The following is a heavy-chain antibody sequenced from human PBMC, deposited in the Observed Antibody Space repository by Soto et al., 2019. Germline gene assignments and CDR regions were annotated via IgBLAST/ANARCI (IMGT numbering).Heavy chain of an antibody. D-gene: IGHD3-22*01. Sequence: EVQLVESGGALIQPGGSLRLSCAASGFTVSSNYMNWVRQVPGKGLEWVSVIYSGGTTYYADSVKGRFTISRDNSKNTLYLQINSLRAEDTAVYYCARTRGYYDTSGYSGYYLDYLGQGTLVSVSS. V-gene: IGHV3-53*01. J-gene: IGHJ4*02. CDR2: IYSGGTT. CDR3: ARTRGYYDTSGYSGYYLDY. CDR1: GFTVSSNY.